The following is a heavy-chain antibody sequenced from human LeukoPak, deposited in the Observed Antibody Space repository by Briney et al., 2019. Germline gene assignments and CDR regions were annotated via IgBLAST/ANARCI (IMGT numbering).Heavy chain of an antibody. CDR3: AKEAYDFWSGSHYYYYYMDV. CDR1: GFTFDDYT. V-gene: IGHV3-43*01. Sequence: PGGSLRLSCAASGFTFDDYTMHWVRQAPGKGLEWVSLISWDGGSTYYADSVKGRFTISRDNSKNSLYLQMNSLRTEDTALYYCAKEAYDFWSGSHYYYYYMDVWGKGTTVTVSS. D-gene: IGHD3-3*01. CDR2: ISWDGGST. J-gene: IGHJ6*03.